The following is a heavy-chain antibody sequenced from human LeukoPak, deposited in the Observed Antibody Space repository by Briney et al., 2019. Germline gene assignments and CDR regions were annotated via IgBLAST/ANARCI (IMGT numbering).Heavy chain of an antibody. D-gene: IGHD3-22*01. CDR1: GFTFSSYG. V-gene: IGHV3-33*01. CDR3: ARGTYYYDSSGSPNNWFDP. J-gene: IGHJ5*02. CDR2: IWYDGSNK. Sequence: GGSLRLSCAASGFTFSSYGMHWVRQAPGKGLEWVAVIWYDGSNKYYADSVKGRFTISRDNSKNTLYLQMNSLRAEDTAVYYCARGTYYYDSSGSPNNWFDPWGQGTLVTVSS.